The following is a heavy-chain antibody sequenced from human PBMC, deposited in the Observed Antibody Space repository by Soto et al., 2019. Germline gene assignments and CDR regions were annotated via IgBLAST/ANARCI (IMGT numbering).Heavy chain of an antibody. Sequence: GSLRLSCAASGFTVSSNYMSWVRQAPGKGLEWVSVIYSGGSTYYADSVKGRFTISRHNSKNTLYLQMNSLRAEDTAVYYCARQILTGTNWFDPWGQGTLVTVSS. CDR2: IYSGGST. CDR1: GFTVSSNY. V-gene: IGHV3-53*04. D-gene: IGHD3-9*01. CDR3: ARQILTGTNWFDP. J-gene: IGHJ5*02.